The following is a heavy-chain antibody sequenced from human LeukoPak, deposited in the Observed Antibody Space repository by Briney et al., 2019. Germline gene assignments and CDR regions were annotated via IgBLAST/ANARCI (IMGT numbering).Heavy chain of an antibody. V-gene: IGHV4-39*01. Sequence: SETLSLTCTVSGDSISSSSYYWGWIRQPPGKGLEWIGSIYYSGSTYYNPSLKSRVTISVDTSKNQFSLKLSSVTAADTAVYYCARRLYYGKTFDYWGQGTLVTVSS. CDR1: GDSISSSSYY. J-gene: IGHJ4*02. CDR3: ARRLYYGKTFDY. CDR2: IYYSGST. D-gene: IGHD3-22*01.